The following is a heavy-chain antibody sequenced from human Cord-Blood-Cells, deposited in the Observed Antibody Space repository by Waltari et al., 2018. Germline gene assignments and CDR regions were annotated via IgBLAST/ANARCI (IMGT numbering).Heavy chain of an antibody. Sequence: QVQLQESGPGLVKPSETLSLTCTVAGVSISSHYWSWIRQPPGKGLEWIGYIYYSGSTNYNPSLKSRVTISVDTSKNQFSLKLSSVTAADTAVYYCARGRNGQQLVPHFDYWGQGTLVTVSS. CDR3: ARGRNGQQLVPHFDY. CDR2: IYYSGST. D-gene: IGHD6-13*01. CDR1: GVSISSHY. V-gene: IGHV4-59*11. J-gene: IGHJ4*02.